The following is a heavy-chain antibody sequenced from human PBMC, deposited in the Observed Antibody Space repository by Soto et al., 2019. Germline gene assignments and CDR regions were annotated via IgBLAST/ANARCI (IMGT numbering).Heavy chain of an antibody. J-gene: IGHJ4*02. CDR1: GFNLSHPR. CDR3: TTGIYYDLLTGYHDVAY. V-gene: IGHV3-15*01. Sequence: PGGSLRLSCAASGFNLSHPRMTWVRQAAGKGLEWVGRIKSETDGGTADYAAPVKGRITISRDDSKNTVYLQMNSLKTEDTAVYYCTTGIYYDLLTGYHDVAYWSQGTLVTVSS. CDR2: IKSETDGGTA. D-gene: IGHD3-9*01.